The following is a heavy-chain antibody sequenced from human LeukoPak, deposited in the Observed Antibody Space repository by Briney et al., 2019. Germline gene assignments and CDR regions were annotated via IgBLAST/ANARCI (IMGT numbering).Heavy chain of an antibody. V-gene: IGHV4-59*01. J-gene: IGHJ5*02. Sequence: AETLSLTCTVSGGSISSYFWPWIRQPPGKGLECIGYILYSGSTNYNPSPKSRVSISVDTSKNEFSLKLSSVTAADTAVYYCARDFLECSRASCLNWFDPWGQGTLVTVSS. CDR1: GGSISSYF. CDR2: ILYSGST. CDR3: ARDFLECSRASCLNWFDP. D-gene: IGHD2-2*01.